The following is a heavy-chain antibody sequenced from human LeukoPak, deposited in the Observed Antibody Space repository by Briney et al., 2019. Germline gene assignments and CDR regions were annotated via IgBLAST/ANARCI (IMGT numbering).Heavy chain of an antibody. CDR2: IYYSGST. V-gene: IGHV4-31*03. J-gene: IGHJ5*02. CDR1: GGSISSGGYY. Sequence: SETLSLTCTVSGGSISSGGYYWSWIRQHPGKGLEWIGYIYYSGSTYYNPSLKSRVTISVDTSKNQFSLKLSSVTAADTAVYYCARAYCGGDCYSGAARWFDPWGQGTLVTVSS. D-gene: IGHD2-21*02. CDR3: ARAYCGGDCYSGAARWFDP.